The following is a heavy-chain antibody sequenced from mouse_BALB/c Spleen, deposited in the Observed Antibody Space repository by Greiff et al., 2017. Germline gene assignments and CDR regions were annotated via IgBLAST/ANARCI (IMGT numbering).Heavy chain of an antibody. CDR2: INPSSGYT. Sequence: VQLQQSAAELARPGASVKMSCKASGYTFTSYTMHWVKQRPGQGLEWIGYINPSSGYTEYNQKFKDKTTLTADKSSSTAYMQLSSLTSEDSAVYYCARYYRYDSPWFAYWGQGTLVTVSA. CDR3: ARYYRYDSPWFAY. D-gene: IGHD2-14*01. CDR1: GYTFTSYT. V-gene: IGHV1-4*02. J-gene: IGHJ3*01.